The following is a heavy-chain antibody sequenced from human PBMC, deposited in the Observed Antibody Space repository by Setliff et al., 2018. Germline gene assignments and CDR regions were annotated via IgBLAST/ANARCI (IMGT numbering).Heavy chain of an antibody. D-gene: IGHD3-3*01. Sequence: GASVKVSCKASGYTFTSYDINWVRQAAGQGLEWMGWMNPNSGNTGYAQKFQGTVTITRNTSISTAYMELSSLRSEDTAVYYCARSGGGYDFWSGYLVSHYYYYYYMDVWGKGTTVTVSS. CDR3: ARSGGGYDFWSGYLVSHYYYYYYMDV. V-gene: IGHV1-8*03. J-gene: IGHJ6*03. CDR1: GYTFTSYD. CDR2: MNPNSGNT.